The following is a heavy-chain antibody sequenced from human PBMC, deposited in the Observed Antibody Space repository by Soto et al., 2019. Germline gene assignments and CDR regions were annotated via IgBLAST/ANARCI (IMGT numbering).Heavy chain of an antibody. CDR3: ASDTYDFWSGYLRRDFDY. CDR2: IYYSGST. D-gene: IGHD3-3*01. V-gene: IGHV4-39*01. J-gene: IGHJ4*02. CDR1: GGSISSSSYY. Sequence: PSETLSLTCTVSGGSISSSSYYWGWIRQPPGKGLEWIGSIYYSGSTYYNPSLKSRVTISVDTSKNQFSLKLSSVTAADTAVYYCASDTYDFWSGYLRRDFDYWGQGTLVT.